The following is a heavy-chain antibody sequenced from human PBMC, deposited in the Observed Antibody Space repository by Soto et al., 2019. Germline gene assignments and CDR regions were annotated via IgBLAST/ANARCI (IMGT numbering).Heavy chain of an antibody. D-gene: IGHD3-16*01. Sequence: PSETPSLTGTVEGRSISRKYVIWIRQSPDKGLEWLGYVFYGGTDYNPSLGGRVSMSVETSKRQFSLKLTSVTVADTAVYYCASYRGALYFDSWGQRILVIVS. CDR2: VFYGGT. J-gene: IGHJ4*02. CDR3: ASYRGALYFDS. V-gene: IGHV4-59*01. CDR1: GRSISRKY.